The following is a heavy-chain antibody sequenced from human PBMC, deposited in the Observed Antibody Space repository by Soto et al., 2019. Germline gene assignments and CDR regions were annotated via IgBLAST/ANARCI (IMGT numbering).Heavy chain of an antibody. V-gene: IGHV1-69*01. Sequence: QVQLVQSGAEVKKPGSSVEVSCKASGGTFSSYSVSWVRQAPGQGLEWMGVIIPIVGTPIYAQKFQGRVTISADASTNTVYMDLSSMRSADAAVYYCARYQYGFQDYYYAMDVWGQGTTVTVSS. D-gene: IGHD2-2*01. CDR1: GGTFSSYS. J-gene: IGHJ6*02. CDR3: ARYQYGFQDYYYAMDV. CDR2: IIPIVGTP.